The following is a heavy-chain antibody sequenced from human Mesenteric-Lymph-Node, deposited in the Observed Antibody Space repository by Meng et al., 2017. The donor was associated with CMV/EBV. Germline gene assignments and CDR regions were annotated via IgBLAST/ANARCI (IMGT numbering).Heavy chain of an antibody. J-gene: IGHJ4*02. CDR2: IWYDGSNK. CDR1: GFTFSNYG. CDR3: AAGSVVPAAPIDY. Sequence: GGSLRLSCAASGFTFSNYGMHWVRQAPGKGLEWVATIWYDGSNKYSADSVKGRFTISRDNSKNTLYLQMNSLRAEDTAVYYCAAGSVVPAAPIDYWGQGTLVTVSS. D-gene: IGHD2-2*01. V-gene: IGHV3-30*02.